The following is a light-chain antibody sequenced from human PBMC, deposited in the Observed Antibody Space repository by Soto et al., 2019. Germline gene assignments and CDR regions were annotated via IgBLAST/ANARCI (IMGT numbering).Light chain of an antibody. CDR3: QQYGSSPRT. CDR2: GAS. V-gene: IGKV3-20*01. Sequence: EIVLTQSPGTLPLSPGEGATLSCRASQSVGSSYLAWFQQRPGQAPRLLIYGASSRATGIPDRFSGSGSGTDFTLTISRLEPEDFAVYYCQQYGSSPRTFGQGTKVEIK. J-gene: IGKJ1*01. CDR1: QSVGSSY.